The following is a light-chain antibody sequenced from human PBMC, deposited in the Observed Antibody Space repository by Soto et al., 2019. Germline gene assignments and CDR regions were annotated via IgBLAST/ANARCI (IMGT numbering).Light chain of an antibody. J-gene: IGKJ3*01. CDR3: PQLNNYPPST. Sequence: QLTQSPSSLSASVGDRVTITCRASQGISTYLAWYQQKSGKAPKLLIYAASTLQRGVPSRFSGSGSGTDFTLTISSPQPEDFATYYCPQLNNYPPSTFGPGTKVDIK. CDR1: QGISTY. CDR2: AAS. V-gene: IGKV1-9*01.